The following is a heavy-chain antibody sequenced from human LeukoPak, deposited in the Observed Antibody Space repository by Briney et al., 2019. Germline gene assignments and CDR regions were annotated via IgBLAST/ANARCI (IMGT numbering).Heavy chain of an antibody. CDR3: AKDLVGVPAAISPFDY. D-gene: IGHD2-2*01. J-gene: IGHJ4*02. V-gene: IGHV3-30-3*01. CDR1: GFAFSNYA. CDR2: VSFEGSNK. Sequence: PGRSLRLSCAASGFAFSNYAMHWVRQTPGKRLEWLAVVSFEGSNKYYADSVKGRFTISRDNSKNTLFLEMNSLRTEDTALYYCAKDLVGVPAAISPFDYWGQGTLVTVSS.